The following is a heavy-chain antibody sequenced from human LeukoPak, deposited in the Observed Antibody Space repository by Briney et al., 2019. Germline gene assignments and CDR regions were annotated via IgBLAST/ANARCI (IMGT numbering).Heavy chain of an antibody. J-gene: IGHJ5*02. D-gene: IGHD7-27*01. CDR2: ISYDGSNK. CDR3: ARETGDKDRGRVANWFDP. Sequence: GGSLRLSCAASGFAFSSYAMHWVRQAPGKGLEWVAVISYDGSNKYYADSVKGRFTISRDNSKNTLYLQMNSLRAEDTAVYYCARETGDKDRGRVANWFDPWGQGTLVTVSS. V-gene: IGHV3-30-3*01. CDR1: GFAFSSYA.